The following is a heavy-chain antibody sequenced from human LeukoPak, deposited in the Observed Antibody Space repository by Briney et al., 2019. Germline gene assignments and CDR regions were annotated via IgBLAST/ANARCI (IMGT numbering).Heavy chain of an antibody. CDR3: AKKGGYGSGSFDY. J-gene: IGHJ4*02. Sequence: GGSLRLSCAASGFTFSNYAMSWVRQAPGKGLEWVSGISASGDTPYYADSVKGRFTISRDNSKNTLYLQMNSLRAEDTAVYYCAKKGGYGSGSFDYWGQGTLVTVSS. V-gene: IGHV3-23*01. D-gene: IGHD3-10*01. CDR1: GFTFSNYA. CDR2: ISASGDTP.